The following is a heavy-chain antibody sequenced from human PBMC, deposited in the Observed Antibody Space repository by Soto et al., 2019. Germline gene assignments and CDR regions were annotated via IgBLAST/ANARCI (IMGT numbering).Heavy chain of an antibody. CDR1: GFTFSSYA. CDR3: ANSERYSYGPVFDY. V-gene: IGHV3-23*01. Sequence: PGGSLRLSCAASGFTFSSYARRWVRQAPGKGLEWVSAISGSGGSTYYADSVKGRFTISRDNSKNTLYLQMNSLRAEDTAVYYCANSERYSYGPVFDYWGQGTPVTVFS. D-gene: IGHD5-18*01. J-gene: IGHJ4*02. CDR2: ISGSGGST.